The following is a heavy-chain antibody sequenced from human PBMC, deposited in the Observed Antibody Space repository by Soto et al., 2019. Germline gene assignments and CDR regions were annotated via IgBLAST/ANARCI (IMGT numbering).Heavy chain of an antibody. CDR3: ARLVRTYYGMDV. CDR2: IYYSGST. CDR1: GGSISSSSYY. Sequence: PSETLSLTCTVSGGSISSSSYYWGWIRQPPGKGLEWIGSIYYSGSTYYNPSLKSRVTISVDTSKNQFSLKLSSVTAADTAVYYCARLVRTYYGMDVWGQGTTVTVSS. D-gene: IGHD2-15*01. V-gene: IGHV4-39*01. J-gene: IGHJ6*02.